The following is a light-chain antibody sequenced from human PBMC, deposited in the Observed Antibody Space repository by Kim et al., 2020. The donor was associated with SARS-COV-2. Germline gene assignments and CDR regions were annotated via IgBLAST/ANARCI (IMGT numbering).Light chain of an antibody. J-gene: IGLJ3*02. Sequence: AAGKTARITSGGNSIGSKSVHGYQQQPGQAPVLVIYYDSDRPSGIPERFSGSNSGNTATLTISRVEAEDEADYYCQVWDSSSDDWVFGGGTQLTVL. CDR3: QVWDSSSDDWV. CDR2: YDS. V-gene: IGLV3-21*04. CDR1: SIGSKS.